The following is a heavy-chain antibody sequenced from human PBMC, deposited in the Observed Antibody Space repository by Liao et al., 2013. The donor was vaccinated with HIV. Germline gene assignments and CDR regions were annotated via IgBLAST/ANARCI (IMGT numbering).Heavy chain of an antibody. CDR1: GGAISSGGYS. Sequence: QLQLQESGAGLVKPSQTLSLTCAVSGGAISSGGYSWNWIRQPPGKGLEWIGYIYHSGRSSYNPSLKSRVTISIDTSKNHFSLKLSSVTAADTAVYYCAREKYYDFWSGYYGDYYYYMDVWGKGTTVTVSS. J-gene: IGHJ6*03. D-gene: IGHD3-3*01. V-gene: IGHV4-30-2*01. CDR3: AREKYYDFWSGYYGDYYYYMDV. CDR2: IYHSGRS.